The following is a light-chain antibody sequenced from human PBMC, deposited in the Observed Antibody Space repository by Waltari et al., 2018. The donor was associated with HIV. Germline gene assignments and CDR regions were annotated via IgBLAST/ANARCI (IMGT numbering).Light chain of an antibody. CDR3: QQYYSTPPT. J-gene: IGKJ1*01. V-gene: IGKV4-1*01. Sequence: DIVMNQSPDSLAVSLGERGTINCKSSQSVLYSSNNKNYLGLYQQKPGQPPKMLIYWASIRESRVPDRFSGSGSWTDFTLTISSLHVEDVAVYYCQQYYSTPPTFGQGTKVEIK. CDR2: WAS. CDR1: QSVLYSSNNKNY.